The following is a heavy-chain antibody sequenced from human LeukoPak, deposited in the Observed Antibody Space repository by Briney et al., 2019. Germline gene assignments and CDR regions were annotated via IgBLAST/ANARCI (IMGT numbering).Heavy chain of an antibody. CDR1: GGSISGYY. D-gene: IGHD3-10*01. V-gene: IGHV4-59*08. CDR2: IHYSGST. J-gene: IGHJ5*02. Sequence: PSETLSLTCSVSGGSISGYYWSWIRQPPGKGLEWIGYIHYSGSTNYNPSLKSRVTISVDTSKKQSSLKLSSVTAADTAVYYCARLLYYGSGFDPWGQGTLVTVSS. CDR3: ARLLYYGSGFDP.